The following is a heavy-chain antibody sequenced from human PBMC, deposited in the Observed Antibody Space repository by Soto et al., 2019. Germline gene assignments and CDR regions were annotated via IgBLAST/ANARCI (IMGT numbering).Heavy chain of an antibody. D-gene: IGHD2-2*01. J-gene: IGHJ4*02. CDR2: IYASGST. CDR1: GASIGSGGYY. V-gene: IGHV4-31*03. Sequence: SETLSLTCTGSGASIGSGGYYWSWIRQHPGKGLEWIGYIYASGSTYYNPSLKSRVTIVMDTSKNQFSLRLNSVTAADTAVYYCATDRAPLLYAFWGQGTVVTVSS. CDR3: ATDRAPLLYAF.